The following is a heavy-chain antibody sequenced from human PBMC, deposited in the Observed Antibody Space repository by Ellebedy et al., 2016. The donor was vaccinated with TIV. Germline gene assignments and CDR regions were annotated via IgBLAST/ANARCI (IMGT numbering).Heavy chain of an antibody. D-gene: IGHD2-2*01. Sequence: GESLKISXAASGFTFSSYPMNWVRLAPGKGLEWVSYISHSSSTIYYADSVKGRFTISRDNAKNLLYLQMNSLGAEDTAVYFCARGRYYCSSTSCYAPSWFDPWGQGTLVTVSS. CDR3: ARGRYYCSSTSCYAPSWFDP. CDR1: GFTFSSYP. J-gene: IGHJ5*02. V-gene: IGHV3-48*01. CDR2: ISHSSSTI.